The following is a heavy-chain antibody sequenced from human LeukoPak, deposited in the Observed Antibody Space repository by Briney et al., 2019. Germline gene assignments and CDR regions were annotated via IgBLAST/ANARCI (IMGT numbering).Heavy chain of an antibody. CDR2: ISSRSSYI. V-gene: IGHV3-21*04. CDR3: AKDHYGDYFSTGAFDI. CDR1: GFTFSSYS. Sequence: PGGSLRLSCAASGFTFSSYSMNWVRQAPGKGLEWVSSISSRSSYIYYADSVKGRFTIYRDNSKNTLYLQMNSLRAEDTAAYYCAKDHYGDYFSTGAFDIWGQGTTVIVSS. J-gene: IGHJ3*02. D-gene: IGHD4-17*01.